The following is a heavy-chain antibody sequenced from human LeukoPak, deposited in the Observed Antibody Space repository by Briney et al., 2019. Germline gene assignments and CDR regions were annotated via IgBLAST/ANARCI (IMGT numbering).Heavy chain of an antibody. CDR1: GGSISSYY. CDR2: IYHSGST. J-gene: IGHJ4*02. V-gene: IGHV4-59*12. CDR3: ARVRCRGGSCYALAPFDY. Sequence: PSETLSLTCTVSGGSISSYYWSWVRQPPGKGLEWIGEIYHSGSTNYNPSLKSRVTISVDKSKNQFSLKLSSVTAADTAVYYCARVRCRGGSCYALAPFDYWGQGTLVTVSS. D-gene: IGHD2-15*01.